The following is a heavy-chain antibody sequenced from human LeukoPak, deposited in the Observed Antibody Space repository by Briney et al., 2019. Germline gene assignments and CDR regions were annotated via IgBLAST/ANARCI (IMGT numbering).Heavy chain of an antibody. CDR1: GGSISSGSYY. V-gene: IGHV4-61*02. CDR3: AREEYSGSYFDAFDI. D-gene: IGHD1-26*01. J-gene: IGHJ3*02. Sequence: KPSETLSLTCTVSGGSISSGSYYWSWIRQPAGKGLEWIGRIYTSGSTNYNPSLKSRVTISVDTSKNQFSLKLSSVTAADTAVYYCAREEYSGSYFDAFDIWGQGTMVTVSS. CDR2: IYTSGST.